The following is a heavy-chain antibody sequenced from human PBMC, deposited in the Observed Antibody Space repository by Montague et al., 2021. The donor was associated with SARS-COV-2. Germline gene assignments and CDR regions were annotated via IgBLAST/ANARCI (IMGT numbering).Heavy chain of an antibody. CDR2: VRRRADGGTV. Sequence: SLRLSCAASGFPVSSAWMSWVRQSPRKGLECVGRVRRRADGGTVDYAAPVQGRFTVSRDDSRNMVYLQMNSLRTDDTGVYYCTSGGGTMDFWGRGTLVTVS. D-gene: IGHD1-1*01. CDR3: TSGGGTMDF. V-gene: IGHV3-15*01. J-gene: IGHJ4*02. CDR1: GFPVSSAW.